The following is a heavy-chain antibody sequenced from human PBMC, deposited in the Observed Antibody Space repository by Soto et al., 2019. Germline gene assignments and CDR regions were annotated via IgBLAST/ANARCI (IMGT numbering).Heavy chain of an antibody. CDR3: AKPSPRAEYFFDY. CDR1: GFTFSSYG. CDR2: ISYDGSNK. J-gene: IGHJ4*02. Sequence: HPGGSLRLSCAASGFTFSSYGMHWVRQAPGKGLEWVAVISYDGSNKYYADSVKGRFTISRDNSKNTLYLQMNSLRAEDTAVYYCAKPSPRAEYFFDYWGQGTLVTVSS. V-gene: IGHV3-30*18. D-gene: IGHD6-6*01.